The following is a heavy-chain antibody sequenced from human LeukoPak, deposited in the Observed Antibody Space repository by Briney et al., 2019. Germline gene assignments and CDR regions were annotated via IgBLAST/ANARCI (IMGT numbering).Heavy chain of an antibody. J-gene: IGHJ6*03. V-gene: IGHV1-69*06. CDR1: GCTFSSYS. D-gene: IGHD1-26*01. Sequence: ASVKVSCKASGCTFSSYSMSWVRQAPGQGLEWMGGINPNCGAAKYAQKFQGRVTITADTSTNTAYMELSSLKPDDTAVYYCAFSSYYCQGNYYYMDVCGNGTTVTASS. CDR3: AFSSYYCQGNYYYMDV. CDR2: INPNCGAA.